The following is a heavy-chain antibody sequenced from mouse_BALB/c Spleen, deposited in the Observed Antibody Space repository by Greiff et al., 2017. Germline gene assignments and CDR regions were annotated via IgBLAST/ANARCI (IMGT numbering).Heavy chain of an antibody. CDR3: ASAPSGSSYWAMDY. CDR1: GFTFSSYA. Sequence: EVQVVESGGGLVKPGGSLTLTCAASGFTFSSYAMSWVRQTPEKRLEWIASISSGGSTYYPDSVMGRFTISRDNARNILYMQMSSLRSEDTAMYCGASAPSGSSYWAMDYWGQGTSVTVSS. D-gene: IGHD1-1*01. CDR2: ISSGGST. J-gene: IGHJ4*01. V-gene: IGHV5-6-5*01.